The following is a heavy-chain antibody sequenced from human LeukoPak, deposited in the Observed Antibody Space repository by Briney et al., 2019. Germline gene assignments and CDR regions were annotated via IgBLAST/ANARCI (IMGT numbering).Heavy chain of an antibody. V-gene: IGHV3-30-3*02. CDR1: GFTFSSYA. D-gene: IGHD3-22*01. CDR2: ISYDGSNK. J-gene: IGHJ4*02. Sequence: GRSLSLSCAASGFTFSSYAMHWVRQAPGKGLEWVAVISYDGSNKYYADSVKGRFTISRDNSKNTLYLQMNSLRAEDTAVYFCVEGGAPSYYDGSGDAYFDYWGQGTLVTVSS. CDR3: VEGGAPSYYDGSGDAYFDY.